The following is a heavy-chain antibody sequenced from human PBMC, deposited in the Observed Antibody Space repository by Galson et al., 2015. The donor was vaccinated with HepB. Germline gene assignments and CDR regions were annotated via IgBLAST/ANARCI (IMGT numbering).Heavy chain of an antibody. CDR3: ATGRTRGTLYYFNY. Sequence: SVKVSCKGSGYTLTELSMHWVRQAPGKGLEWMGGFEPEDVETIYAHKFQARLTMTEETSTDTTYMELSSLTSDDTAIYYCATGRTRGTLYYFNYWGQGTLVTVS. V-gene: IGHV1-24*01. D-gene: IGHD1/OR15-1a*01. CDR1: GYTLTELS. CDR2: FEPEDVET. J-gene: IGHJ4*02.